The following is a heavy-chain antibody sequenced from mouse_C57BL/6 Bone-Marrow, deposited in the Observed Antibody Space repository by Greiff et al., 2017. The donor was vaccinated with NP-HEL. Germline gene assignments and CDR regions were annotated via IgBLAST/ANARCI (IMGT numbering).Heavy chain of an antibody. CDR2: LWPGGGT. CDR3: ASYSNYEAY. CDR1: GFSLTSYA. J-gene: IGHJ3*01. Sequence: QVQLKESGPGLVAPSQSLSITCTVSGFSLTSYAISWVRQPPGKGLEWLGVLWPGGGTNYNSALKSSLSISKDNSKSQVFLKMNRLQTDDTARYYCASYSNYEAYWGQGTLVTVSA. D-gene: IGHD2-5*01. V-gene: IGHV2-9-1*01.